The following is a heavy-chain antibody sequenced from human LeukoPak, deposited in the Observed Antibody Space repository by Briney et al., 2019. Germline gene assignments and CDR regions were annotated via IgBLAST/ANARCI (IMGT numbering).Heavy chain of an antibody. D-gene: IGHD3-16*01. CDR2: IRRGTNSYTT. CDR3: TRDGGDSSNSAFDI. Sequence: PGRSLRLSCAASGFTFSSYAMHWVRQAPGKGLEWVGRIRRGTNSYTTEYAASVKGRFIISRDDSKNSLYLHMNSLKTEDTAVYHCTRDGGDSSNSAFDIWGQGTVVTVSS. V-gene: IGHV3-72*01. CDR1: GFTFSSYA. J-gene: IGHJ3*02.